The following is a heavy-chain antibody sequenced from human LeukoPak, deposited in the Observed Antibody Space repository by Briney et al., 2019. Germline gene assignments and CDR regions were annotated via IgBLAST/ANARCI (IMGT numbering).Heavy chain of an antibody. CDR3: AREEYSYGYFDY. D-gene: IGHD5-18*01. CDR2: INPNSGGT. V-gene: IGHV1-2*06. J-gene: IGHJ4*02. CDR1: GYTFTRYY. Sequence: ASVKVSFKASGYTFTRYYMHWVRQAPGQGLEWMGRINPNSGGTNYAQKFQGRVTMTRDTSISTAYMELSRLRSDDTAVYYCAREEYSYGYFDYWCQGTLVTVSS.